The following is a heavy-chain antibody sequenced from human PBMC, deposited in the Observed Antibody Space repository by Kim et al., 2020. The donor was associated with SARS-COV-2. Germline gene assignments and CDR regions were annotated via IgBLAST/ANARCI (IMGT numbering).Heavy chain of an antibody. CDR1: GGSLTNYH. CDR3: AIHLQGGSYPMDV. J-gene: IGHJ6*03. D-gene: IGHD1-26*01. Sequence: SETLSLTCTVSGGSLTNYHWAWIRQSPEKGLEYIGWIYYSGNTYYNPSLTGRNTISLDTSRNQFSLTLRSVTAADTAVYYCAIHLQGGSYPMDVWGKGTTVTVSS. V-gene: IGHV4-59*08. CDR2: IYYSGNT.